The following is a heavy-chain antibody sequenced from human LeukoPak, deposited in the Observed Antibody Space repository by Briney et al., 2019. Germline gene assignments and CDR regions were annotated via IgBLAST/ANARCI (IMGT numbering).Heavy chain of an antibody. CDR2: INPNSGGT. CDR1: GYTFTGYY. V-gene: IGHV1-2*02. D-gene: IGHD2-2*01. CDR3: ARSLPAGGYYFDY. J-gene: IGHJ4*02. Sequence: ASVKVSCKASGYTFTGYYMHWVRQAPGQGLEWMGWINPNSGGTNYAQKFQGRVTMTRDTSTSTVYMELSSLRSEDTALYYCARSLPAGGYYFDYWGQGTLVTVSS.